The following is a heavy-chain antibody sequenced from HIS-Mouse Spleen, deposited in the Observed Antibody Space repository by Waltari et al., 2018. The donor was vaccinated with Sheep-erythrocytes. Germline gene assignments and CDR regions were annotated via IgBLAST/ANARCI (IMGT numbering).Heavy chain of an antibody. CDR2: IYYSGDN. J-gene: IGHJ4*02. CDR3: ARDEGTYYDVWSGYPPSYYFDY. D-gene: IGHD3-3*01. CDR1: GGSISSSSYY. Sequence: QLQLQESGPGLVKPSETLSLTCTVSGGSISSSSYYWGWIRQPPGKGLEWIGRIYYSGDNYDNPSRKSRVTISVDTSKNQFALKLSSVTAADTAVYYCARDEGTYYDVWSGYPPSYYFDYWGQGTLVTVSS. V-gene: IGHV4-39*07.